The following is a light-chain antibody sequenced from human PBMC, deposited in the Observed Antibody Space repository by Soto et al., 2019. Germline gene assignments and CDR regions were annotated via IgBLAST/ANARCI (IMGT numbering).Light chain of an antibody. CDR3: HQYNNWPPWT. Sequence: EIVMTQSPATLSVSPGERATLSCRASQSLSTNLAWYQQKPGQAPRLLIYRASTRATGIPARFSGSGSGTEFTLTISSLQSEDFAVYYCHQYNNWPPWTFGQGTKVDIK. V-gene: IGKV3-15*01. J-gene: IGKJ1*01. CDR1: QSLSTN. CDR2: RAS.